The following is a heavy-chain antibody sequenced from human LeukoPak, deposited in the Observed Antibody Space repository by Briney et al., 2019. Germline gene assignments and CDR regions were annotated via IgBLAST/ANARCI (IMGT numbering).Heavy chain of an antibody. CDR3: ARAGSSFNYYYYYGMDV. V-gene: IGHV3-30-3*01. D-gene: IGHD6-6*01. CDR2: ISYDGSNK. J-gene: IGHJ6*02. Sequence: PGGSLRLSCAASGFTFSSYAMHWVRQAPGKGLEWVAVISYDGSNKYYADSAKGRFTISRDNSKNTLYLQMNSLRAEDTAVYYCARAGSSFNYYYYYGMDVWGQGTTVTVSS. CDR1: GFTFSSYA.